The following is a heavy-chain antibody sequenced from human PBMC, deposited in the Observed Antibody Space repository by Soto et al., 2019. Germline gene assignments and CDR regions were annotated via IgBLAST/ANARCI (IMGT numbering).Heavy chain of an antibody. CDR3: AREVGHMDV. J-gene: IGHJ6*02. CDR2: VSPYNGDT. CDR1: GYTFTTYG. Sequence: GASVKVSCKAFGYTFTTYGINWVRQAPGQGLEWMGWVSPYNGDTTYAQKVQGRVTMTTDTSTRTAYLELRSLRSDDTAVYYCAREVGHMDVWGQGXTVTVYS. V-gene: IGHV1-18*04.